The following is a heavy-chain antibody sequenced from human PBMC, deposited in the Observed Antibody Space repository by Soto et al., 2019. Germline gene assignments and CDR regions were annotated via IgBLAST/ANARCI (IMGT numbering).Heavy chain of an antibody. J-gene: IGHJ5*02. V-gene: IGHV1-18*01. CDR3: ARLEERRRWFDP. CDR2: ISGYNGNT. D-gene: IGHD1-1*01. Sequence: SGKVSCKASGYTFTSHGITWVRQAPGQGLEWMGWISGYNGNTNYAQRLQGRVTMTTDTSTNTVYMELRSLRSDDTAVYYCARLEERRRWFDPWGQGTLVTVSS. CDR1: GYTFTSHG.